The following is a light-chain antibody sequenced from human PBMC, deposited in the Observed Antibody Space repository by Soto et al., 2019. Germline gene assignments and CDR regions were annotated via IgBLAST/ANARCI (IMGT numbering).Light chain of an antibody. J-gene: IGKJ5*01. CDR2: DAS. CDR1: QDISNY. V-gene: IGKV1-33*01. CDR3: QQYDNLPIT. Sequence: DIQMTQSPSSLSASVGDRVTITCQASQDISNYLNWYQQKPGKAPKPLIYDASNLETGVPSRFSGSGYGTDFTFTISSLQPEDIATYYCQQYDNLPITFGQGTRLEMK.